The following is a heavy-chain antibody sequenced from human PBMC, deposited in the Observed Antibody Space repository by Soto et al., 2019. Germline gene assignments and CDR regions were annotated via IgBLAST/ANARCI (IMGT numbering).Heavy chain of an antibody. CDR3: AKDYEGFSGGSRSSYFDY. D-gene: IGHD2-15*01. Sequence: EVQLLASGGGLVQPGGSLRLSCAASGFTFSSYAMSWVRQAPGKGLEWVSDISGSGGSTYYSDSVKGRFTISRDNSKNTLYLQMNSLRAEDTAVYYCAKDYEGFSGGSRSSYFDYWGQGTLVTVSS. V-gene: IGHV3-23*01. J-gene: IGHJ4*02. CDR2: ISGSGGST. CDR1: GFTFSSYA.